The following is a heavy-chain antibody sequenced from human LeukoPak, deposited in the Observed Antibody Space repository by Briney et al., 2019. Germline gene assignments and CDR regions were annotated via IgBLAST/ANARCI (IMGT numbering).Heavy chain of an antibody. CDR3: GRDHYDHGQPLDY. J-gene: IGHJ4*02. D-gene: IGHD3-3*01. CDR2: IKQDGSEK. Sequence: GGSLRLSCAASGFTFSSYWMSWVRQAPGKGLEWVANIKQDGSEKYYVDSVKGRLTISRDNAKNSVYLQMNSLRAEDTAVYYCGRDHYDHGQPLDYWGQGTLVSVSS. V-gene: IGHV3-7*01. CDR1: GFTFSSYW.